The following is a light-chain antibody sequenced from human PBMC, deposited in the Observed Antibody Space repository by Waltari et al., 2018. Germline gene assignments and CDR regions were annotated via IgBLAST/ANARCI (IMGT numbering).Light chain of an antibody. CDR2: SNN. J-gene: IGLJ1*01. V-gene: IGLV1-44*01. CDR3: AAWDDSLNGLYV. CDR1: STNIGSNT. Sequence: QSVLTQSPSASGTPGQRVTSSCSGSSTNIGSNTVNWYQQLPGTAPKLLIYSNNQRPSGVPDRFSGSKSGTSASLAISGLQSEDEADYYCAAWDDSLNGLYVFGTGTKVTVL.